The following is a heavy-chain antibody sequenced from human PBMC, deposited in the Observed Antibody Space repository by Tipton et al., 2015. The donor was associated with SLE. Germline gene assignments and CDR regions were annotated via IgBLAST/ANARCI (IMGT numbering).Heavy chain of an antibody. V-gene: IGHV4-59*11. D-gene: IGHD2-15*01. J-gene: IGHJ4*02. Sequence: GLVKPSETLSLTCTVSGGSITSHYWNWIRQPQGKGLEWIGYVSYSGTTSYKPSLESRVTISVDRAKNQFSLKLRSVTAADTAVYYCAGGWQDYCSGGTCYALDYWGQGKLVTVSS. CDR3: AGGWQDYCSGGTCYALDY. CDR2: VSYSGTT. CDR1: GGSITSHY.